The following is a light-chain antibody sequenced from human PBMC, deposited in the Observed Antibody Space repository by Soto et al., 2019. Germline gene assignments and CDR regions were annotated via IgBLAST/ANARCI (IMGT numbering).Light chain of an antibody. J-gene: IGKJ5*01. CDR3: RQHDSIPPD. V-gene: IGKV1-17*01. CDR2: AAS. Sequence: DIQMTQSPSSLSASVGDRVTISCLASQGIKNVLCWYQQKPGKVPQRLIYAASSLQTGVPSRFSSSGAGTDFTLTINSLQPEDFATYYCRQHDSIPPDFGQGTQVDIK. CDR1: QGIKNV.